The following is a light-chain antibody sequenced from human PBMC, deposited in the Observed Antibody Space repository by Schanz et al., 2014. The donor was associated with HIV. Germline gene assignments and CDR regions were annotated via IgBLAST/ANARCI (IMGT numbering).Light chain of an antibody. J-gene: IGKJ1*01. V-gene: IGKV1-5*01. CDR1: ENINNH. CDR2: GAS. CDR3: QQYAVSSWT. Sequence: DIQMTQSPSSLSASVGDRVTITCRASENINNHLAWYQQKPGSAPKLLIHGASTLENGVPSTFSGRGSGTEFTLTISSLQPDDFATYYCQQYAVSSWTFGLGTRV.